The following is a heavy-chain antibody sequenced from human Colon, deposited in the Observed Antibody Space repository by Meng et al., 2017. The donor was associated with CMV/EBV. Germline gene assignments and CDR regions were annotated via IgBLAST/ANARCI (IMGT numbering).Heavy chain of an antibody. J-gene: IGHJ5*02. D-gene: IGHD1-26*01. V-gene: IGHV4-59*11. CDR3: ARGRVGNTVRIDP. CDR1: GGSISSHY. CDR2: IYYSMTT. Sequence: SETLSLTCTVSGGSISSHYWSWIRQTPGKGLEWIGHIYYSMTTNYNPSLKSRVTISADTSKNQLSLKVNSVTAADTAVYYCARGRVGNTVRIDPWGQGTLVTVSS.